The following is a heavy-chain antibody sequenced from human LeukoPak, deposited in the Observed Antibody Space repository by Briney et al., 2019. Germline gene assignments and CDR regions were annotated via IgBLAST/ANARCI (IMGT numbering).Heavy chain of an antibody. CDR1: GFTFGDKY. V-gene: IGHV3-11*01. CDR2: ISHTGSSI. D-gene: IGHD3-10*01. CDR3: ARARGAGPGAHFDY. J-gene: IGHJ4*02. Sequence: MSGGSLRLSCAASGFTFGDKYMSWIRQAPGKGLEWISYISHTGSSIFYADSVKGRFTISRDNAKNSLYLQMNSLRAEDAAAYYCARARGAGPGAHFDYWGQGTLVTVSS.